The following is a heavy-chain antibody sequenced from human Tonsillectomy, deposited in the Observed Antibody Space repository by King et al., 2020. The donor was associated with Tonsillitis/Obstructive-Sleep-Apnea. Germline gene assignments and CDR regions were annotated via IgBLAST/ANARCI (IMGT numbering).Heavy chain of an antibody. D-gene: IGHD1-1*01. CDR1: GFDFGSFA. J-gene: IGHJ5*01. CDR3: ARVMYDDGAHWFDS. V-gene: IGHV3-30*01. CDR2: TSYDETNR. Sequence: VQLVESGGGVVQPGMSLRLSCVVSGFDFGSFAMFWVRQAPGKGLQWVAITSYDETNRYYADTVRGRFTISRDNSMNTLYLHMTSLKPDDTAMYYCARVMYDDGAHWFDSWGQGTLVTVSS.